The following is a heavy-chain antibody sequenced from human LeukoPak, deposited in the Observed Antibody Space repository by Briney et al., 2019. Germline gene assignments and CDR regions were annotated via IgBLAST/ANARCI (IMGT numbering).Heavy chain of an antibody. CDR1: GYTFTSYY. CDR3: ARDRGIPAGILRFYYYYYGMDV. Sequence: ASVKVSCMASGYTFTSYYMHWVRQAPGQGLEWMGIINPSGGSTSYAQKFQGRVTMTRDTSTSTVYMEMSSLRSEDTAVYYCARDRGIPAGILRFYYYYYGMDVWGKGTTVTVSS. V-gene: IGHV1-46*01. CDR2: INPSGGST. D-gene: IGHD2-2*01. J-gene: IGHJ6*04.